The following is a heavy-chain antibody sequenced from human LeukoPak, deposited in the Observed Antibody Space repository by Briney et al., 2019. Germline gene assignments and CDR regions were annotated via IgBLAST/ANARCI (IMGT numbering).Heavy chain of an antibody. J-gene: IGHJ4*02. V-gene: IGHV3-53*01. CDR3: ATLGYAYDFDY. D-gene: IGHD5-18*01. CDR1: GFTFSDYY. CDR2: IYTGANT. Sequence: PGGSLRLSCAASGFTFSDYYMSWIRQAPGKGLEWVLSIYTGANTYYADSVKGRFTISRDNSKNTLYLQMNSLRAEDTAVYYCATLGYAYDFDYWGQGTLVTVSS.